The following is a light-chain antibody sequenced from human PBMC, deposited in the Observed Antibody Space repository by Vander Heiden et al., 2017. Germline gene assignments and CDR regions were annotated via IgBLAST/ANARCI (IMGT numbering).Light chain of an antibody. V-gene: IGKV3-20*01. CDR3: QQYGSSSFT. Sequence: IVLTQSPCILSLSPGERATLSRRASQSVSTSYLAWYQQKPGQAPRLLIYGASSRATGIPDRFSGSGSGTDFTLTISRLEPEDFAVYYCQQYGSSSFTFGQGTRLEIK. J-gene: IGKJ5*01. CDR2: GAS. CDR1: QSVSTSY.